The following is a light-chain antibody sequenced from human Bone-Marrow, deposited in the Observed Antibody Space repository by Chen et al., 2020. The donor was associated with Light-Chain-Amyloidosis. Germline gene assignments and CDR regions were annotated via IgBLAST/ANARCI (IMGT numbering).Light chain of an antibody. CDR2: DDI. CDR1: NIGYKG. J-gene: IGLJ1*01. V-gene: IGLV3-21*02. Sequence: SYVLTQPPSVSVAPGETARITCGGDNIGYKGVHWYQLKPGQAPVLVVYDDIDRPSGIPERFSGSNAGNTATLTISGVEVGDEADYYCQIWDRTSTHYVFGFGTKVTVL. CDR3: QIWDRTSTHYV.